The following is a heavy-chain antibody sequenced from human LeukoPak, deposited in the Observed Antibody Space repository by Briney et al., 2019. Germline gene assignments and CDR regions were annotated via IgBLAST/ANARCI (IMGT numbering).Heavy chain of an antibody. CDR1: GGSISSYY. D-gene: IGHD3-3*01. V-gene: IGHV4-59*12. Sequence: SETLSLTCTVSGGSISSYYWSWIRQPPGKGLEWIGYIYYSGSTNYNPSLKSRVTMSVDTSKNQFSLKLSSVTAADTAVYYCARVLRFLEWPRPYYYYYMDVWGKGTTVTVSS. CDR3: ARVLRFLEWPRPYYYYYMDV. J-gene: IGHJ6*03. CDR2: IYYSGST.